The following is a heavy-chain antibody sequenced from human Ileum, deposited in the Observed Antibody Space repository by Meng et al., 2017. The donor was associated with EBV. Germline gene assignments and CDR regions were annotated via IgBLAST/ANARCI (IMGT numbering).Heavy chain of an antibody. D-gene: IGHD1-14*01. V-gene: IGHV4-39*01. Sequence: QVQLQESGPGLGQPPETLSLTCPCSGGSISSSSYFWAWIRQPPGEGLEWIGSVVYSGTTYYTSSLKSRVSISVDTSKNQFSLKLSSVTAADTAVYYCARHHHSPTFDYWGQGTLVTVSS. CDR2: VVYSGTT. CDR1: GGSISSSSYF. J-gene: IGHJ4*02. CDR3: ARHHHSPTFDY.